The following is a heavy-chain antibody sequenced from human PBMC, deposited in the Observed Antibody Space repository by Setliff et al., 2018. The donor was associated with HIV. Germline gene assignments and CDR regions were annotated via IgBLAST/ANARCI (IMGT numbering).Heavy chain of an antibody. CDR1: DYTFTSYG. V-gene: IGHV1-18*01. CDR3: ARSPVTGTGAFYV. CDR2: ISPYNGHT. Sequence: ASVKVSCKASDYTFTSYGINWVRQAPGQGLEWMGWISPYNGHTKYAQKLQGRVTLTTDTPTNTASLELRSLTSDDTAVYYCARSPVTGTGAFYVWGQGTMVTVSS. J-gene: IGHJ3*01. D-gene: IGHD6-19*01.